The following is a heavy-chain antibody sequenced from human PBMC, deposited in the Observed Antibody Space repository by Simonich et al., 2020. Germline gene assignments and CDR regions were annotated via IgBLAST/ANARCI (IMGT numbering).Heavy chain of an antibody. D-gene: IGHD2-2*01. CDR2: INPNSGGT. CDR1: GYTFTGYY. Sequence: QVQLVQSGAEVKKPGASVKVSCKASGYTFTGYYMHWVRQAPGQGLEWMGWINPNSGGTNYAQKFQGRVTITRDTSISTAYMELSRLRSDDTAVYYCARDPVVPAAIRNAFDIWGQGTMVTVSS. CDR3: ARDPVVPAAIRNAFDI. J-gene: IGHJ3*02. V-gene: IGHV1-2*02.